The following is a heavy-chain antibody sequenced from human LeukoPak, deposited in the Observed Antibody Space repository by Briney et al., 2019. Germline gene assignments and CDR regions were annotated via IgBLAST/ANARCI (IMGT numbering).Heavy chain of an antibody. CDR2: IYPRDGRT. J-gene: IGHJ4*02. Sequence: GASVKVSCKASGYSFTSNYIHWVRQAPGQGLEWMGMIYPRDGRTSYAQKFQGRVTVTRDTSTSTVHMELSGLRSEDTAVYYCARDQEAFDYWGQGTLVTVSS. CDR1: GYSFTSNY. CDR3: ARDQEAFDY. V-gene: IGHV1-46*01.